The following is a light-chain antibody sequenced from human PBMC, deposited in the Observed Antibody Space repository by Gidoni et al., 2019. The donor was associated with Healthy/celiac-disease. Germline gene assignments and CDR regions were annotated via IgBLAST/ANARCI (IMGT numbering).Light chain of an antibody. CDR2: AAS. V-gene: IGKV1-6*01. J-gene: IGKJ4*01. CDR3: LQDYNYPLT. Sequence: ALQMTQLPSSLSASVGDRVTITRQASQGIRNYLGWYQQKPGKAPKLLIYAASSLQSGVPSRFSGSGSGTDFTLTISSLQPEDFATYYCLQDYNYPLTFGGGTKVEIK. CDR1: QGIRNY.